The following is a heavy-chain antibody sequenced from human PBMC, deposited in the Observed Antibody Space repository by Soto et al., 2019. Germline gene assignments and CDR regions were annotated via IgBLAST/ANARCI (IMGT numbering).Heavy chain of an antibody. CDR2: ISAYNGNT. Sequence: GASVKVSCKASGYTFTSYGISWVRQAPGQGLEWMGWISAYNGNTNYAQKLQGRVTMTTDTSTSTVYMELSSLRSEDTAVYYCARDRAYYDFWSGSPPPLYYFDYWGQGTLVTVSS. V-gene: IGHV1-18*04. CDR3: ARDRAYYDFWSGSPPPLYYFDY. D-gene: IGHD3-3*01. CDR1: GYTFTSYG. J-gene: IGHJ4*02.